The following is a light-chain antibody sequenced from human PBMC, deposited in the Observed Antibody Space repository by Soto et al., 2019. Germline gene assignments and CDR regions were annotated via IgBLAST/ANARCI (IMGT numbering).Light chain of an antibody. CDR1: QSLLHSNGYNY. V-gene: IGKV2-28*01. J-gene: IGKJ2*01. CDR3: MQALQTRYT. CDR2: LGS. Sequence: DLVMTQSPLPLPVTPGEPASFSCRSNQSLLHSNGYNYLDWYLQKPGQSPQLLIYLGSNRASGVPDRFSGSGSGTDFTLKISRVEAEDVGVYYCMQALQTRYTFGQGTKLEIK.